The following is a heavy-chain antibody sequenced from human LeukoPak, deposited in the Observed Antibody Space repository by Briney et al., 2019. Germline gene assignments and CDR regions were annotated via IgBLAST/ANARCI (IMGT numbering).Heavy chain of an antibody. D-gene: IGHD3-22*01. J-gene: IGHJ4*02. CDR1: GFTFSSDA. CDR3: ARDWGSSGYYFFDY. Sequence: PGGSLRLSWAASGFTFSSDAMHCVRQAPAKWLERAEVLRYDETNPNYADTVMGQFTTSRENSKNTLYLQMNRLRAEDTAVYYCARDWGSSGYYFFDYWGQGTLVTVSS. CDR2: LRYDETNP. V-gene: IGHV3-33*01.